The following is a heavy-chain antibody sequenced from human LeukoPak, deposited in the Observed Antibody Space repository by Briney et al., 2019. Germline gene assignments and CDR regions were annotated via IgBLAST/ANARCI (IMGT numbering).Heavy chain of an antibody. CDR2: INHSGST. Sequence: PSETLSLTCTVSGYSISSDYYWSWIRQPPGKGLEWIGEINHSGSTNYNPSLKSRVTISVDTSKNQFSLKLSSVTAADTAVYYCARHRQSIVVVTARYWFDPWGQGTLVTVSS. D-gene: IGHD2-21*02. CDR1: GYSISSDYY. J-gene: IGHJ5*02. CDR3: ARHRQSIVVVTARYWFDP. V-gene: IGHV4-38-2*02.